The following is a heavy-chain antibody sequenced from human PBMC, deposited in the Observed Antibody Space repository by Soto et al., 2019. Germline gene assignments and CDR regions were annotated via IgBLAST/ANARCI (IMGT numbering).Heavy chain of an antibody. V-gene: IGHV3-74*01. Sequence: GGSLRLSCAASGFTFSSYWMHWVRRAPGRGLVWVSHINSDGSSTSYADSVKGRFTISRDNAKNSLYLQMNSLRAEDTALYYCARVGDSSSWDPFGPWGQGTLVTVSS. D-gene: IGHD6-13*01. CDR2: INSDGSST. CDR1: GFTFSSYW. CDR3: ARVGDSSSWDPFGP. J-gene: IGHJ5*02.